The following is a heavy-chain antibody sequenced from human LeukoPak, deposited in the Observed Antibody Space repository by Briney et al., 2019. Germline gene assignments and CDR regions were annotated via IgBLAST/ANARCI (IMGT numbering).Heavy chain of an antibody. J-gene: IGHJ5*02. D-gene: IGHD3-16*01. CDR1: GYSFPTKW. CDR3: VRARAYPARFNA. V-gene: IGHV5-51*01. Sequence: GESLKISCEASGYSFPTKWIAWVRLMPGKGLEWRGIIWPGDSDTRYSPSFQGQVTISVDKSIDTAYLEWSSLKVSDTAMYYCVRARAYPARFNAWGQGTLVTVSS. CDR2: IWPGDSDT.